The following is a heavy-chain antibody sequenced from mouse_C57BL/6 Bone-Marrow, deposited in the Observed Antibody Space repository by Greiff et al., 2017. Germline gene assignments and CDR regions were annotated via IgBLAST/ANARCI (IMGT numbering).Heavy chain of an antibody. J-gene: IGHJ1*03. V-gene: IGHV14-4*01. Sequence: EVQLQQSGAELVRPGASVKLSCTASGFNIKDDYMHWVKQRPEQGLEWIGWIDPENGDTEYASKFQGKATITADTSANTAYLQLSSLTSEDTAVYYCTTGYVDVWGTGTTVTVSS. CDR2: IDPENGDT. CDR1: GFNIKDDY. CDR3: TTGYVDV.